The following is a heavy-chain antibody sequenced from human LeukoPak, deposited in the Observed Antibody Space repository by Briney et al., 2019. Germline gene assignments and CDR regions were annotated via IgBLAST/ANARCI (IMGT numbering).Heavy chain of an antibody. CDR1: GFTFSNYW. CDR3: AGRSAGNLEY. D-gene: IGHD2-15*01. CDR2: INSDESGT. J-gene: IGHJ4*02. V-gene: IGHV3-74*01. Sequence: GGSLRLSCAASGFTFSNYWMHWVRQAPGKGLVWVSRINSDESGTGYADSVKGRFTISRDNAKNTLYLQMNSLRAEDTAVYYCAGRSAGNLEYWGQGTLVSVSS.